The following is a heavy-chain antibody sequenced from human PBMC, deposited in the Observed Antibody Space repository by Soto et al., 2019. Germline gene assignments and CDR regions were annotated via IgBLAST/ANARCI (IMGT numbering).Heavy chain of an antibody. CDR1: GFTFSNYT. D-gene: IGHD3-10*01. CDR3: AGRSGSSDY. V-gene: IGHV3-30*04. J-gene: IGHJ4*02. Sequence: GGSLRLSCAASGFTFSNYTMHWVRQAPGKGLEWVALISYDEIDKYFADAVKGRFTISRDNSKNTLYLQMDSLRAEDTAAYYCAGRSGSSDYWGRGTLVTVSS. CDR2: ISYDEIDK.